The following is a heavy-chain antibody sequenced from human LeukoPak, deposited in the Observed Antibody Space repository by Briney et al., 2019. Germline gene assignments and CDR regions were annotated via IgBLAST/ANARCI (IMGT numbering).Heavy chain of an antibody. CDR1: GGSISSYY. Sequence: SETLSLTCTVSGGSISSYYWSWIRQPPGKGLEWIGYIYYSGSTNYNPSLKSRVTISVDTSKNQFSLKLSSVTAADTAVYYCARSSPRNYYGSGAFDIWGQGTMVTVSS. CDR2: IYYSGST. D-gene: IGHD3-10*01. J-gene: IGHJ3*02. V-gene: IGHV4-59*08. CDR3: ARSSPRNYYGSGAFDI.